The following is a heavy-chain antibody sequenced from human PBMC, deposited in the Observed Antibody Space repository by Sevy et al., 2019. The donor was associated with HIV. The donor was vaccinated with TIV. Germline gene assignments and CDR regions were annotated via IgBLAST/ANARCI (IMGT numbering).Heavy chain of an antibody. CDR1: GFTFSNAW. D-gene: IGHD3-3*01. CDR3: TTGDRGGVVITLDAFDI. V-gene: IGHV3-15*01. Sequence: GGSLRLSCAASGFTFSNAWMSWVRQAPGKGLEWVGRIKSKTDGGTTDYAAPVKGRFTISRDDSKNTLYLQMNSLKTEDTAMYYCTTGDRGGVVITLDAFDIWGQGTMVTVSS. J-gene: IGHJ3*02. CDR2: IKSKTDGGTT.